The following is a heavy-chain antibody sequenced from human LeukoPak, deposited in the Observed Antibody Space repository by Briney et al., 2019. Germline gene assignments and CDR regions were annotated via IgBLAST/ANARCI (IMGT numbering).Heavy chain of an antibody. CDR2: IYHSGST. CDR1: GGSISSGGYS. J-gene: IGHJ6*02. CDR3: ATDRRYSYGMDV. V-gene: IGHV4-30-2*02. Sequence: SETLSLTCAVSGGSISSGGYSWSWIRQPPGKGLEWIGYIYHSGSTYYNPSLKSRVTISLDTSKNQFSLKLSSVTAADTAVYYCATDRRYSYGMDVWGQGTTVTVSS.